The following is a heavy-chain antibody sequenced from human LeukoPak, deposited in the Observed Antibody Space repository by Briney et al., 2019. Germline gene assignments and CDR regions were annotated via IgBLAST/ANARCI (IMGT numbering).Heavy chain of an antibody. Sequence: PSETLSLTCTVSGGSLSNYHWRWIRQPPGKGPEWIGYIHYSGTTNCNPSLKSRVTMSVDTSKNQFSLKLSSVTAADTAAYYCARHLYSGDSSFDYWGQGTLVTVSS. V-gene: IGHV4-59*08. CDR2: IHYSGTT. CDR3: ARHLYSGDSSFDY. CDR1: GGSLSNYH. J-gene: IGHJ4*02. D-gene: IGHD1-26*01.